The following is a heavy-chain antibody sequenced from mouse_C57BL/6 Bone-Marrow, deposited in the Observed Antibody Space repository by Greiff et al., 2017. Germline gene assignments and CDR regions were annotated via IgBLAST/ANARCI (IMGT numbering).Heavy chain of an antibody. Sequence: VQLQQPGAELVKPGTSVKMSCKASGYTFTSYWITWVKQRPGQGLEWIGDIYPGSGSTNYNEKFKSKATLTVDTSSSTAYMQLSSLTSEDSAVYYCARPYYSNYWYFDVWGTGTTVTVSS. V-gene: IGHV1-55*01. CDR1: GYTFTSYW. CDR2: IYPGSGST. CDR3: ARPYYSNYWYFDV. J-gene: IGHJ1*03. D-gene: IGHD2-5*01.